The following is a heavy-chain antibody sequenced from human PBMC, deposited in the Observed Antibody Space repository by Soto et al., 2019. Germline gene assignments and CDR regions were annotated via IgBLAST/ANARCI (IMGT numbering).Heavy chain of an antibody. CDR1: GFTFSTHW. J-gene: IGHJ4*02. Sequence: GGSLRLSCAASGFTFSTHWMHWVRQPPGKGLVWVSRINSDGSTTGYADSVKGRFTISRNNAKNTLYLQMHSLRAEDTAVYYCARDLEESAPYYFDYWGQGTLVTVSS. CDR2: INSDGSTT. D-gene: IGHD1-1*01. CDR3: ARDLEESAPYYFDY. V-gene: IGHV3-74*01.